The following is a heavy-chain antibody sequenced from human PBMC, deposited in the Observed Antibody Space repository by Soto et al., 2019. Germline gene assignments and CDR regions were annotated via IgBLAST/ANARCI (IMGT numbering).Heavy chain of an antibody. D-gene: IGHD6-13*01. J-gene: IGHJ4*02. CDR3: ARVAAAATFDY. CDR2: IYNDGIT. Sequence: GGSLRLSCAASGFTVSSNYMSWVRQAPGKGLEWVSIIYNDGITYYADSVKGRFTISRDNSKNTLYLQMNSLRAEDTAVYYCARVAAAATFDYWGQGTLVTVSS. V-gene: IGHV3-53*01. CDR1: GFTVSSNY.